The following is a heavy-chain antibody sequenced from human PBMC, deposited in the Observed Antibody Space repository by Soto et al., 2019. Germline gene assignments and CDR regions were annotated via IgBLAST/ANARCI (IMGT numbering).Heavy chain of an antibody. CDR2: IYESGST. Sequence: QVQLQESGPGLVKPSQTLSLTCTVSGGSFSSGSYSWSWIRQLPGRGLEWMGYIYESGSTFYRPSLERRVIILMDRSKTQISLEPHSVTAAGTAVYSCTSAPIGRVSDIWGQGTVVTVSS. CDR3: TSAPIGRVSDI. J-gene: IGHJ3*02. V-gene: IGHV4-31*03. CDR1: GGSFSSGSYS. D-gene: IGHD3-10*01.